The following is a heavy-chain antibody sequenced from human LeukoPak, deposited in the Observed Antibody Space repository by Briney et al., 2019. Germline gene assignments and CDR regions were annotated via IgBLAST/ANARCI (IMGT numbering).Heavy chain of an antibody. Sequence: ASVKVSCKASVYTFAKYAIHWVRQALGQRLEWMGWINAGNGNTRYSQKFQGGFTITRDTSASTAYMVLSSLRSEDTAVYYCARSILVVPVASHYNYGVDVWGQGTTVTVSS. J-gene: IGHJ6*02. D-gene: IGHD2-2*01. CDR1: VYTFAKYA. CDR3: ARSILVVPVASHYNYGVDV. CDR2: INAGNGNT. V-gene: IGHV1-3*01.